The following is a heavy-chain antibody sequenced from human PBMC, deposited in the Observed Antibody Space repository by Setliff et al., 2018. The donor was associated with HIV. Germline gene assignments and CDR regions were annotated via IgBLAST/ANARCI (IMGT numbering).Heavy chain of an antibody. CDR2: IYYSGNT. CDR3: ARGQGCGGGCHYAFEM. V-gene: IGHV4-59*08. J-gene: IGHJ3*02. Sequence: SETLSLTCTVSGGSISSHYWSWIRQPPGKGLEWIGTIYYSGNTNYNPSLKSRVTISVDTSKNQLSLNLNSVAAADTAVYYCARGQGCGGGCHYAFEMWGQGTMVTVSS. D-gene: IGHD2-21*02. CDR1: GGSISSHY.